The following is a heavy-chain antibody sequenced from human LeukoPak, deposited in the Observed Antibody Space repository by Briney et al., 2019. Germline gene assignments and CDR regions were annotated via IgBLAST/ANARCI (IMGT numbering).Heavy chain of an antibody. CDR2: IYTSGST. CDR1: GGSISSYY. CDR3: ARVTYDYGSGSIGGYYYYYMDV. D-gene: IGHD3-10*01. Sequence: SKTLSLTCTVSGGSISSYYWSWIRQPAGKGLEWIGRIYTSGSTNYNPSLKSRVTMSVDTSKSQFSLKLSSVTAADTAVYYCARVTYDYGSGSIGGYYYYYMDVWGKGTTVTVSS. J-gene: IGHJ6*03. V-gene: IGHV4-4*07.